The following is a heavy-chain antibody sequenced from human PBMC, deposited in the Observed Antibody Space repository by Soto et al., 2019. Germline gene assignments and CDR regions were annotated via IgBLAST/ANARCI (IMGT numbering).Heavy chain of an antibody. CDR2: INPNSGGT. Sequence: GASVKVSCKASGYTLTSYAMHWVRQAPGQRLEWMGWINPNSGGTNYAQKFQGWVTMTRDTSISTAYMELSRLRSDDTAVYYCARSDLGYCSGGSCPDDAFDIWGQGTMVTVSS. CDR3: ARSDLGYCSGGSCPDDAFDI. CDR1: GYTLTSYA. D-gene: IGHD2-15*01. V-gene: IGHV1-2*04. J-gene: IGHJ3*02.